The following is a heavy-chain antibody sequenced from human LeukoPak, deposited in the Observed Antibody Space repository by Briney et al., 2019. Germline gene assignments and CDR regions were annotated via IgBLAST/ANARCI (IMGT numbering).Heavy chain of an antibody. CDR1: GGSFSGYY. V-gene: IGHV4-34*01. J-gene: IGHJ2*01. CDR3: ARHESPPGFWSGYYTFWYFDL. CDR2: INHSGST. D-gene: IGHD3-3*01. Sequence: KPSETLSLTCAVYGGSFSGYYWSWIRQPPGKGLEWIGEINHSGSTNYNPSLKSRVTISVDTSKNQFSLKLSSVTAADTAVYYCARHESPPGFWSGYYTFWYFDLWGRGTLVTVSS.